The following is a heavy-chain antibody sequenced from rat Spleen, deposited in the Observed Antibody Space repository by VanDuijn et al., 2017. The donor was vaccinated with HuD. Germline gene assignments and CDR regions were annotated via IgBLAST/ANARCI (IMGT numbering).Heavy chain of an antibody. J-gene: IGHJ2*01. D-gene: IGHD3-1*01. CDR1: GFSLSNYG. CDR3: TIHPRY. CDR2: IWGNGNA. Sequence: QVQLKESGPGLVKPSLTLSLTCTVSGFSLSNYGVFWVRQPPGQGLEWMGVIWGNGNANYNSALKSRLSISRDTSKNQVFLKMNSLQTDDTGTYYCTIHPRYWGQGVMVTVSS. V-gene: IGHV2-13*01.